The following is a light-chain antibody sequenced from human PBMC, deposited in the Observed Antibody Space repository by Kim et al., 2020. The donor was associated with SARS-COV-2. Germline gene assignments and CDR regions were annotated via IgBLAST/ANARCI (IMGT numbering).Light chain of an antibody. Sequence: ELTQPPSASASLGASVTLTCTLSSGYSNYKVDWYQQRPGKGPRFVMRVGTGGIVGSKGDGIPDRFSVLGSGLNRYLTIKNIQEEDESDYHCGADHGSGSNFVKKKRVFGGGTQLTVL. V-gene: IGLV9-49*01. CDR2: VGTGGIVG. J-gene: IGLJ3*02. CDR1: SGYSNYK. CDR3: GADHGSGSNFVKKKRV.